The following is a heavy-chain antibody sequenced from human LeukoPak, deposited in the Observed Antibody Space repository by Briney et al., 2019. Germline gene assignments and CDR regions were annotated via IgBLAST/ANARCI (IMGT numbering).Heavy chain of an antibody. CDR3: ARRLRQNLFDP. J-gene: IGHJ5*02. D-gene: IGHD4-17*01. V-gene: IGHV4-59*08. CDR2: IYYSGSS. Sequence: PSETLSLTCTASGVSISSDYWSWLRLPPGKGLEWIGYIYYSGSSNYNPSLKSRVTMSVDTSKNQFSLKLTSVTAADTAVYYCARRLRQNLFDPWGQGTLVTVSS. CDR1: GVSISSDY.